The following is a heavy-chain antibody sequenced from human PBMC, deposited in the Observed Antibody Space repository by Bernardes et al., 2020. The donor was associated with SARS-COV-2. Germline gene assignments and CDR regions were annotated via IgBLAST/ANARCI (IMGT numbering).Heavy chain of an antibody. V-gene: IGHV3-7*01. Sequence: GGSLSLSCAASGFTFSSYWMTWVRQAPGKGLEWVANIKQDGNEKYYVDSVKGRFTISRDNAKNSLYLQMDSLRAEDTAVYYCARDLGSDTVLMPAALPGDCWGQGTRVTVSS. CDR1: GFTFSSYW. CDR2: IKQDGNEK. D-gene: IGHD2-8*01. J-gene: IGHJ4*02. CDR3: ARDLGSDTVLMPAALPGDC.